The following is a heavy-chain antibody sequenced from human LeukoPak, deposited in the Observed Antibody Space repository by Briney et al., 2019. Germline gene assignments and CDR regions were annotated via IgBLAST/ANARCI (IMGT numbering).Heavy chain of an antibody. CDR2: IWYDGSTK. J-gene: IGHJ5*02. CDR3: ARVKVEMATIGWLDP. Sequence: GRSLRLSCAASGFTFRTYGMHWVRQAPGKGLEWVAIIWYDGSTKYYAESVKGRFTISRDDSKNTLYLQMNSLRADDTAVYYCARVKVEMATIGWLDPWGQGTLVTVSS. CDR1: GFTFRTYG. V-gene: IGHV3-33*01. D-gene: IGHD5-24*01.